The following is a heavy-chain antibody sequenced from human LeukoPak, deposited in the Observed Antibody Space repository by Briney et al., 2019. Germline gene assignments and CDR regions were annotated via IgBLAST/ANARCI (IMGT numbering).Heavy chain of an antibody. Sequence: SVKVSCKASGGTFSSYAISWVRQAPGQGLEWMGRIIPIFGIANYAQKFQGRVTITADKSTSTAYMELSSLRSEDTAVYYCARSPNYDILTGYPSYHFDYWGQGTLVTVSS. CDR2: IIPIFGIA. CDR3: ARSPNYDILTGYPSYHFDY. J-gene: IGHJ4*02. D-gene: IGHD3-9*01. CDR1: GGTFSSYA. V-gene: IGHV1-69*04.